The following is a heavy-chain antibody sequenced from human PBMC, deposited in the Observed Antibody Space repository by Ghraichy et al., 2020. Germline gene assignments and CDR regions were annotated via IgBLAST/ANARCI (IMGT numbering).Heavy chain of an antibody. CDR1: GFTFSNAW. D-gene: IGHD5-12*01. CDR2: IKSKTDGGTT. J-gene: IGHJ6*03. CDR3: TTGRAIVATSYYYYMDV. V-gene: IGHV3-15*01. Sequence: GESLNISCAASGFTFSNAWMSWVRQAPGKRLEWVGRIKSKTDGGTTDYAAPVKGRFTISRDDSKNTLYLQMNSLKTEDTAVYYCTTGRAIVATSYYYYMDVWGKGTTVTVSS.